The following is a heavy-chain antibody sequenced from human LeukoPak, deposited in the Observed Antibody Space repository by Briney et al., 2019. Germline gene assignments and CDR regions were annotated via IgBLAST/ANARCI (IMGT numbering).Heavy chain of an antibody. D-gene: IGHD4/OR15-4a*01. Sequence: GGSLRLSCAASGFTFITSWMHWVGKAPGKGLVWVSRFNSDGSSTSYADSVKGRFTISRDNAKNTLYLQMNSLRAEDTAVYYCARDGPNDYGEDDAFDIWGQGTMVTVSS. CDR2: FNSDGSST. V-gene: IGHV3-74*01. CDR1: GFTFITSW. CDR3: ARDGPNDYGEDDAFDI. J-gene: IGHJ3*02.